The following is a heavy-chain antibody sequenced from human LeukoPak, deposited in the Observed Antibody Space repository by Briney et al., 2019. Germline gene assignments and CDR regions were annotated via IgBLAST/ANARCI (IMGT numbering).Heavy chain of an antibody. CDR1: GFTFTNYA. J-gene: IGHJ4*02. Sequence: GGSLRLSCAASGFTFTNYAMTWVRQAPGKGLEWVSAITGSGGSTYYADSVKGRFTISRDNSKNTLYLQMNSLRAEDTAVYYCANRYYDFWSGYDYWGQGTLVTVSS. CDR3: ANRYYDFWSGYDY. D-gene: IGHD3-3*01. CDR2: ITGSGGST. V-gene: IGHV3-23*01.